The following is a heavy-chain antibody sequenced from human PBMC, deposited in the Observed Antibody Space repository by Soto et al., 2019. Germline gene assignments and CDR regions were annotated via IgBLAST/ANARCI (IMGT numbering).Heavy chain of an antibody. CDR1: GFTLSNYW. J-gene: IGHJ6*02. D-gene: IGHD2-15*01. V-gene: IGHV3-21*01. CDR2: ISSSSSYI. CDR3: ARDHVVVAATFRASYYGMDV. Sequence: PGGSLRLSCVASGFTLSNYWMNWVRQAPGKGLEWVSSISSSSSYIYYADSVKGRFTISRDNAKNSLYLQMNSLRAEDTAVYYCARDHVVVAATFRASYYGMDVWGQGTTVTVS.